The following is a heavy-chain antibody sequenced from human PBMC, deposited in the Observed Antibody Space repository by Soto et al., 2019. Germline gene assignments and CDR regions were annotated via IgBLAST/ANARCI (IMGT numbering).Heavy chain of an antibody. Sequence: QLVQSGAEVKKPGSSVKVSCKASGYTFISYGIGWVRQAPGQGLEWMGWITTHNDNTNYAQQFQGRVTSTTDTSTSTAYLELRDLTSDDTAVYYCARVYSSGWKGLGYWGQGTLVTVSS. CDR1: GYTFISYG. J-gene: IGHJ4*02. D-gene: IGHD6-19*01. CDR3: ARVYSSGWKGLGY. CDR2: ITTHNDNT. V-gene: IGHV1-18*01.